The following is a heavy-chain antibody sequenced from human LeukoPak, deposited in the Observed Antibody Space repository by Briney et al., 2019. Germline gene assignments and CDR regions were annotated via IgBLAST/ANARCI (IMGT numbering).Heavy chain of an antibody. Sequence: SVKVSCKASGGTFSSYAISWVRQAPGQGLEWMGRIIPIFGTANYAQKFQGRVTITTDESTSTAYMELSSLRSEDTAVYYCARVYCSSTSCLPPDYYYYYMDVWGKGTTVTVSS. CDR3: ARVYCSSTSCLPPDYYYYYMDV. CDR1: GGTFSSYA. V-gene: IGHV1-69*05. D-gene: IGHD2-2*01. CDR2: IIPIFGTA. J-gene: IGHJ6*03.